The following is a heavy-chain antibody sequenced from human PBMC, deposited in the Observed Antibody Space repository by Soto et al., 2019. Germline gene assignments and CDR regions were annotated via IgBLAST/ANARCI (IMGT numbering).Heavy chain of an antibody. CDR1: GGTFRTES. V-gene: IGHV1-69*13. CDR3: GRGHAYGGMTAAFDV. D-gene: IGHD2-15*01. Sequence: QVHLVQSGAEVKKPGSSVKVSCKYSGGTFRTESINWVRQAPGQGLEWMGGILPFFGTADYAPRFQGRVTITADGDTSTAYMELSSLTSQETAVYCCGRGHAYGGMTAAFDVWGQGTRVSVSS. CDR2: ILPFFGTA. J-gene: IGHJ3*01.